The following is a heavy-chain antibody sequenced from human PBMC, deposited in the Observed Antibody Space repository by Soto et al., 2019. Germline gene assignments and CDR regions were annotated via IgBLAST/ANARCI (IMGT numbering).Heavy chain of an antibody. V-gene: IGHV2-5*02. Sequence: QITLKESGPTLVKPTQTLTLTCTFSGFSLSSSGVGVGWIRQPPGQALEWLALIYWDDNKRYRPSLKSRLTTTTDTSKHPVVRTMTRMDPVDTATYYCAQRGTGYYKGFDYWGQGTLVTVSS. CDR3: AQRGTGYYKGFDY. CDR1: GFSLSSSGVG. J-gene: IGHJ4*02. CDR2: IYWDDNK. D-gene: IGHD3-9*01.